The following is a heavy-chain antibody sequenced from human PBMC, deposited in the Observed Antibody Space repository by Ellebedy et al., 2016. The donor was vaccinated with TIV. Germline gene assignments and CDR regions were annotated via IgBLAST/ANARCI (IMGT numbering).Heavy chain of an antibody. Sequence: AASVKVSCKASGGTFSTSAINWVRQATGQGLAWMGGMNPKSGNTGYAQKFQGRVTMTRNTSISTAYMELSSLRSEDTAVYYCARGRDYWGQGTLVTVSS. V-gene: IGHV1-8*02. CDR1: GGTFSTSA. CDR2: MNPKSGNT. CDR3: ARGRDY. J-gene: IGHJ4*02.